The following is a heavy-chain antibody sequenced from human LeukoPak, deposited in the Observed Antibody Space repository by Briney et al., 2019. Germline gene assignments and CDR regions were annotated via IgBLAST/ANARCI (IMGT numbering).Heavy chain of an antibody. CDR3: AREGSSGGPGFEY. D-gene: IGHD6-13*01. CDR1: GFTFSSYW. Sequence: GGSLRLSCAASGFTFSSYWMSWVRQAPGKGLEWVANIKQDGIEKYYVDSVKGRFTISRDNTDNSLYLQMNSLRGEDTAVYYCAREGSSGGPGFEYWGQGTLVTVSS. J-gene: IGHJ4*02. CDR2: IKQDGIEK. V-gene: IGHV3-7*01.